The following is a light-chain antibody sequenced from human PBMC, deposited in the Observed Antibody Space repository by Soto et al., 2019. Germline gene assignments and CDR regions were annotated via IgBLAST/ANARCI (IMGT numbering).Light chain of an antibody. V-gene: IGKV3-20*01. J-gene: IGKJ1*01. CDR3: QQYVTSPKT. CDR1: QSLSNNF. Sequence: EIVLTQSPGTLSLSPGERATLSCRASQSLSNNFLAWYQQKLGQAPRLLIFAASSRATDIPDRFSGSGSGTHLTLTISRLEPEDIPVYYRQQYVTSPKTFGQGTKVEIK. CDR2: AAS.